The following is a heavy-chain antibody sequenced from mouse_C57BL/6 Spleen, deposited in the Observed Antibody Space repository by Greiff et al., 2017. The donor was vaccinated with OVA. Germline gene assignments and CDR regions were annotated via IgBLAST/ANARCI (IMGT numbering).Heavy chain of an antibody. Sequence: VQLKESGPGLVKPSQSLSLTCSVTGYSITSGYYWNWIRQFPGNKLEWMGYISYDGSNNYNPSLKNRISITRDTSKNQFFLKLNSVTTEDTATYYCARAGEFDWYFDVWGTGTTVTVSS. CDR1: GYSITSGYY. CDR2: ISYDGSN. CDR3: ARAGEFDWYFDV. J-gene: IGHJ1*03. V-gene: IGHV3-6*01.